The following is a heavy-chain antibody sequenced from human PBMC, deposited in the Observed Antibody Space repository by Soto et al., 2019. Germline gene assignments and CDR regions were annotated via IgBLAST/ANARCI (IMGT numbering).Heavy chain of an antibody. J-gene: IGHJ1*01. CDR3: ANGVPGIAVAGTGYFQH. V-gene: IGHV3-23*01. CDR2: ISGSGDST. D-gene: IGHD6-19*01. CDR1: GFTFSSYN. Sequence: PGGSLRLSCAASGFTFSSYNMNWVRQAPGKGLEWVSGISGSGDSTYYADSVKGRFTISRDNSKNTLYLQMNSLRAEDTAVYYCANGVPGIAVAGTGYFQHWGQGTLVTVSS.